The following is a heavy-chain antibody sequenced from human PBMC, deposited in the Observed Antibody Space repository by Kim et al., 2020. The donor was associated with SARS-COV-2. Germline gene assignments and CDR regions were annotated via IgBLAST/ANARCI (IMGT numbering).Heavy chain of an antibody. V-gene: IGHV3-30*04. CDR1: GFTFSSYA. CDR3: ARDVTYYYDSSGLIQH. CDR2: ISYDGSNK. Sequence: GGSLRLSCAASGFTFSSYAMHWVRQAPGKGLEWVAVISYDGSNKYYADSVKGRFTISRDNSKNTLYLKMNSLRAEDTAVYSCARDVTYYYDSSGLIQHWGQGTLVTVSS. J-gene: IGHJ1*01. D-gene: IGHD3-22*01.